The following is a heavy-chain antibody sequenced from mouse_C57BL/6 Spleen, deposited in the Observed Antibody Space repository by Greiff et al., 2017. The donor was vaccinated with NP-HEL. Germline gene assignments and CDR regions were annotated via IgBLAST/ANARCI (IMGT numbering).Heavy chain of an antibody. CDR2: ISNLAYSI. V-gene: IGHV5-15*01. CDR1: GFTFSDYG. CDR3: ARRYWGWYFDV. Sequence: EVMLVESGGGLVQPGGSLKLSCAASGFTFSDYGMAWVRQAPRKGPEWVAFISNLAYSIYYADTVTGRFTISRENAKDTLYLEMSSLRSEDTAMYYCARRYWGWYFDVWGTGTTVTVSS. J-gene: IGHJ1*03. D-gene: IGHD2-12*01.